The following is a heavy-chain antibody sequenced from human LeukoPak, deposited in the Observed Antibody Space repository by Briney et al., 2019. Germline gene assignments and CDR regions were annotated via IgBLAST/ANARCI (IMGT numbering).Heavy chain of an antibody. CDR1: GFSLSTSGMR. J-gene: IGHJ4*02. D-gene: IGHD6-19*01. Sequence: SGPALVKPTQTLALTCTFSGFSLSTSGMRVSWIRKPPGKALEWLARIDWVDDKFYSTSLKTRLTISKDTSKNQVVLTMTNMDPVDTATYYCARISLGSDTSPSSGWPYYFDYWGQGTLVTVSS. CDR2: IDWVDDK. CDR3: ARISLGSDTSPSSGWPYYFDY. V-gene: IGHV2-70*04.